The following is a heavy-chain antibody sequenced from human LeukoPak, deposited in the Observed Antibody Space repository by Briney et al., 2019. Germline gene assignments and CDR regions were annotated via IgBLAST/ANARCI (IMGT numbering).Heavy chain of an antibody. CDR2: IYYTGNT. V-gene: IGHV4-59*01. J-gene: IGHJ5*02. D-gene: IGHD2-15*01. CDR1: GGSISGYF. CDR3: VRSKSGAYGWFDP. Sequence: PSETLSLTCTGSGGSISGYFWTWIRQPPGKGLEWIGYIYYTGNTNYNPSLKSRVTISIDTSKNQFSLNVNSVTAADTAVYYCVRSKSGAYGWFDPWGQGTLVTVFS.